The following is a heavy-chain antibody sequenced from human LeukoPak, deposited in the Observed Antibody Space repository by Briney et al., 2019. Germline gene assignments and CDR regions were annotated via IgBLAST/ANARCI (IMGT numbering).Heavy chain of an antibody. CDR2: IIAIFGTG. CDR1: GGTFSSYA. CDR3: ARAEVVTIFGVVIKYNWFDP. D-gene: IGHD3-3*01. J-gene: IGHJ5*02. V-gene: IGHV1-69*05. Sequence: GASVKVSCKASGGTFSSYAISWVRQAPGEGLEWMGGIIAIFGTGNYVQKFQRTVTITTDAFPSTAYMELCSLRSEDTAVYYCARAEVVTIFGVVIKYNWFDPWGQGTRVTVSS.